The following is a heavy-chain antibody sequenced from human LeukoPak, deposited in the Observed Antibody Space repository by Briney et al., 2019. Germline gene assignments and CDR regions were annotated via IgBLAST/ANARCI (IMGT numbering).Heavy chain of an antibody. CDR2: ISTSGTNT. Sequence: PGGSLRLSCAASGFTLSVYEMYWVRQAPGKGLEWVSYISTSGTNTYYADSVKGRFTISRDNAKNSLYLQMNSLRAEDTSVFYCARAFRDDYGDVKFDYWGQGTLVTVSS. D-gene: IGHD4-17*01. CDR3: ARAFRDDYGDVKFDY. J-gene: IGHJ4*02. CDR1: GFTLSVYE. V-gene: IGHV3-48*03.